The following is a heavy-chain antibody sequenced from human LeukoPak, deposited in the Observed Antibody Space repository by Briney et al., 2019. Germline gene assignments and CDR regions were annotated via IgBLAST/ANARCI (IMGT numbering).Heavy chain of an antibody. CDR2: IIPIFGTA. V-gene: IGHV1-69*13. CDR3: ARARYRRGSYSQNWFDP. J-gene: IGHJ5*02. D-gene: IGHD1-26*01. CDR1: GGTFSSYA. Sequence: SVTVSCTASGGTFSSYAISWVQQAPGQGLEWMGGIIPIFGTANYAQKFQGRVTITADESTSTAYMELSSLRSEDTAVYYCARARYRRGSYSQNWFDPWGQGTLVTVSS.